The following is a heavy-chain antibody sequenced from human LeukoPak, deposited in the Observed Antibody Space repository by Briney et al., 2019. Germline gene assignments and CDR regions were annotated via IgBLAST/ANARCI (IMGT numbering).Heavy chain of an antibody. CDR1: GFTVSSNY. CDR2: IYGGGSR. D-gene: IGHD4-17*01. J-gene: IGHJ4*02. CDR3: AGTWDYGDPAYSLDY. V-gene: IGHV3-53*01. Sequence: GGSLRLSCAASGFTVSSNYMNWVRQAPGKGLEWVSVIYGGGSRYYADSVKGRFTISRDNSKNTLYLQMNSLRAEDTAVYYCAGTWDYGDPAYSLDYWGQGTLVTVSS.